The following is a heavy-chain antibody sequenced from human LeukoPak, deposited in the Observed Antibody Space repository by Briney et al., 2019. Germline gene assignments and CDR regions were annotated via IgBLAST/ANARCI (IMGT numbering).Heavy chain of an antibody. V-gene: IGHV4-31*03. J-gene: IGHJ4*02. Sequence: PSQTLSLTRTVSGDSHNRGGYYWTWIRQPPGKGLEWIGYNYYSGTTYRNPSLKGRVTRSVDTSKNQFSLNLSSLTAADTAVYYCARGVYDSSGSSVYYLDYWGEGTLVSVSS. CDR1: GDSHNRGGYY. CDR3: ARGVYDSSGSSVYYLDY. D-gene: IGHD3-22*01. CDR2: NYYSGTT.